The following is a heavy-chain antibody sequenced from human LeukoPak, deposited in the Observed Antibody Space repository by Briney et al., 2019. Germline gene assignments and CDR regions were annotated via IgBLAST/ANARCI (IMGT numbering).Heavy chain of an antibody. CDR3: ARGFPPRRSYDSSGYYSYNFDY. Sequence: ASVKVSCKTSSYTFTNYGVAWVRQAPGAGLEWMGWISASNGHTKYAQRLQGRVTMTTDTSTSTAYMELRSLRSDDTAVYYCARGFPPRRSYDSSGYYSYNFDYWGQGTLVTVSS. J-gene: IGHJ4*02. CDR2: ISASNGHT. V-gene: IGHV1-18*01. D-gene: IGHD3-22*01. CDR1: SYTFTNYG.